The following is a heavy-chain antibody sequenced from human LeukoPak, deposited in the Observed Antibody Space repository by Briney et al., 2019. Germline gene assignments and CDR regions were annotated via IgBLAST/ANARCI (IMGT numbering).Heavy chain of an antibody. CDR2: INHSGST. CDR1: GGSFSGYY. J-gene: IGHJ4*02. D-gene: IGHD2-2*01. Sequence: PSETLSLTCTASGGSFSGYYWSWIRQPPGKGLEWIGEINHSGSTNYNPSLKSRVTISVDTSKNQFSLKLSSVTAADTAVYYCARGSIVGIPAAIRQIDYWGQGTLVTVSS. CDR3: ARGSIVGIPAAIRQIDY. V-gene: IGHV4-34*01.